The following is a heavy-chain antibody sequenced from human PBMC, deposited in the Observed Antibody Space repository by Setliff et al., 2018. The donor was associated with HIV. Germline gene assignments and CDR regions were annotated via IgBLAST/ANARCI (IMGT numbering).Heavy chain of an antibody. CDR3: SRGIAVAGHDFANTPGDI. J-gene: IGHJ3*02. Sequence: PGESLKISCKGSGKSLSNYWLNWVRQMPGKGLEWMGRIDPSDSYINYGPSFQGHVTISADKSTNTAFLQWSSLKASDSAMYYCSRGIAVAGHDFANTPGDIWGQGTMVTVSS. V-gene: IGHV5-10-1*01. CDR1: GKSLSNYW. CDR2: IDPSDSYI. D-gene: IGHD6-19*01.